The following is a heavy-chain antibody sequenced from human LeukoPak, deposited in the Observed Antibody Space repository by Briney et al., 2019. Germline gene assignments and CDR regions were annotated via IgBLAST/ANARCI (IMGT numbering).Heavy chain of an antibody. CDR3: ARAGAAAPEAFDI. J-gene: IGHJ3*02. D-gene: IGHD6-13*01. V-gene: IGHV3-30*03. CDR1: GFSFNTYG. Sequence: QPGRSLRLSCAASGFSFNTYGAHWIRQAPGKGLDWVAAISYDGKNKYYADSVKGRFTISRDTSKNTLDLQMNSLRAEDTAVYYCARAGAAAPEAFDIWGQGTMVTVSS. CDR2: ISYDGKNK.